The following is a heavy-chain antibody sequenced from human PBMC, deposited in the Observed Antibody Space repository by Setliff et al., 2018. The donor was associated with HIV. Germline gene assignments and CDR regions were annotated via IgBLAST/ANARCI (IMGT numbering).Heavy chain of an antibody. CDR1: GGTFSSYV. CDR3: ARGLSGAGDEY. J-gene: IGHJ4*02. D-gene: IGHD3-10*01. V-gene: IGHV1-69*13. CDR2: IIPVSDTT. Sequence: SVKVSCKSSGGTFSSYVINWVRQAPGQGLEWMGGIIPVSDTTNYAQKFQGRVTITADASTRTAYMELSSLRSEDTALYYCARGLSGAGDEYWGQGTLVTVSS.